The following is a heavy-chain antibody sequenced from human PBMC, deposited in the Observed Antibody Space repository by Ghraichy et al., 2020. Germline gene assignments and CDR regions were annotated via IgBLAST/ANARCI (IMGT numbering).Heavy chain of an antibody. CDR3: AKDAVTANGRWDGFDI. J-gene: IGHJ3*02. V-gene: IGHV3-23*01. CDR2: INGNGAKI. D-gene: IGHD2-21*02. Sequence: LSLTCAASGFTFTSYSMSWVRQAPTKGLEWVSSINGNGAKINYADSVKGRFTISRDNSKNTLYLQMNSLRADDTALYYCAKDAVTANGRWDGFDIWGQGTTVTVSS. CDR1: GFTFTSYS.